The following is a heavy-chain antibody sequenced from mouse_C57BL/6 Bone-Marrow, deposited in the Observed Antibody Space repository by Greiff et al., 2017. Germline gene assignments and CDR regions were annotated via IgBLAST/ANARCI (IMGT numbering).Heavy chain of an antibody. J-gene: IGHJ2*01. Sequence: EVNLVESGEGLVKPGGSLKLSCAASGFTFSSYAMSWVRQTPEKRLEWVAYISSGGDYIYYADTVKGRFTISRDNARNTLYLQMSSLKSEDTAMYYCTRFTTVVAYYFDYWGQGTTLTVSS. V-gene: IGHV5-9-1*02. CDR2: ISSGGDYI. CDR1: GFTFSSYA. D-gene: IGHD1-1*01. CDR3: TRFTTVVAYYFDY.